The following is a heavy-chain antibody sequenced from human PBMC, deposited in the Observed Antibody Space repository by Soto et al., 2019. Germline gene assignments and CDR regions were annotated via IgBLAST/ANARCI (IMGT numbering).Heavy chain of an antibody. CDR2: IYYSGST. CDR3: ARGEGSIMITFGGGMDV. D-gene: IGHD3-16*01. J-gene: IGHJ6*02. Sequence: QVQLQESGPGLVKPSQTLSLTCTVSGGSISSGGYYWSWIRQHPGKGLEWIGYIYYSGSTYYNPSLKSRVTISVDTSKNQFSLKLSSVTAADTAVYYCARGEGSIMITFGGGMDVWGQGTTVTVSS. V-gene: IGHV4-31*03. CDR1: GGSISSGGYY.